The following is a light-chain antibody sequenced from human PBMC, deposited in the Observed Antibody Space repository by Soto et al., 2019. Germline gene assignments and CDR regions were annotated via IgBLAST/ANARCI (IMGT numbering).Light chain of an antibody. Sequence: EIVMTQSPATLSVSPGERATLSCRASQSISSNLAWYQQKPGQAPRLLIDDASTRAAGIPARFNGGGSGTDFTLTISSLQSEDFAVYYCQQYNNWPPITFGQGTRLEIK. CDR1: QSISSN. J-gene: IGKJ5*01. CDR2: DAS. V-gene: IGKV3-15*01. CDR3: QQYNNWPPIT.